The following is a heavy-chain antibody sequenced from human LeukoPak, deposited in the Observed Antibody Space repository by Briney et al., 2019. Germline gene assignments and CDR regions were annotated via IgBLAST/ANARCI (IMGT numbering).Heavy chain of an antibody. D-gene: IGHD3-22*01. CDR1: GFTFSSYW. V-gene: IGHV3-74*01. Sequence: GGSLRLSCAASGFTFSSYWFHWVRQTPGKGLVWVSRINEDGSITNYADSVKGRFTISRDNTKNSLYLQMNSLRAEDTALYYCAKDASEGSSGYYATFLTHWGQGTLVTVSS. CDR3: AKDASEGSSGYYATFLTH. CDR2: INEDGSIT. J-gene: IGHJ4*02.